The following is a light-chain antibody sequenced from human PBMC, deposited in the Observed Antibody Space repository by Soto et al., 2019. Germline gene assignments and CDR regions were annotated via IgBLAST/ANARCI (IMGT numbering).Light chain of an antibody. CDR1: RSDIGGYNY. J-gene: IGLJ3*02. CDR3: SSFTSSSTGV. Sequence: QSVLTQPASVSGSPGQSITISCTGTRSDIGGYNYVSWYQQHPGKAPKLMIYEVSNRPSGVYNRFSGSKSGNTASLTISGLQAEDEAYYYCSSFTSSSTGVFGGGTKLTVL. V-gene: IGLV2-14*01. CDR2: EVS.